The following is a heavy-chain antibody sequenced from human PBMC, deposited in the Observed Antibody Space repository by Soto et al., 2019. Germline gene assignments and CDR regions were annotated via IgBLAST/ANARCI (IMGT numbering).Heavy chain of an antibody. J-gene: IGHJ5*02. Sequence: SEALSVTCTVSGGSISRGDYYWSWIRQPPGKGLEWIGYMYYSGSTYYNPSLKSRVTISVDTSKNQFSPRLSSVTAADTAVYYCASDRITMVRGVRWFDPWGQGTLVTVSS. CDR3: ASDRITMVRGVRWFDP. CDR2: MYYSGST. V-gene: IGHV4-30-4*01. D-gene: IGHD3-10*01. CDR1: GGSISRGDYY.